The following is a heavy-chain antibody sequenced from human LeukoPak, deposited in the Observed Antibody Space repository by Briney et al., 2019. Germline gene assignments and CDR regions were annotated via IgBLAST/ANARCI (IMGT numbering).Heavy chain of an antibody. V-gene: IGHV4-31*03. CDR3: ARWTLRVGVSRADAFDI. D-gene: IGHD1-26*01. J-gene: IGHJ3*02. CDR2: IYYTGST. CDR1: GGSISSGGYY. Sequence: SETLTLTCTVSGGSISSGGYYWSWIRQHPGKGLESIAYIYYTGSTYYNPSLKSRLTISVDTSKNHFSLKVSSVTAADTAVYHCARWTLRVGVSRADAFDIWGQGTMVTVSS.